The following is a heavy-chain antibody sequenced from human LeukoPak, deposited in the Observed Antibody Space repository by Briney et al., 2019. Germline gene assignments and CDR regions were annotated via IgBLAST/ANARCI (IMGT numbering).Heavy chain of an antibody. D-gene: IGHD2-15*01. CDR1: GGSISSYY. Sequence: PSETLSRTCTVSGGSISSYYWSWIRQPPGKGLEWIGYIYYSGSTNYNPSLKSRVTISVDTSKNQFSLKLTSVTAADTAVYYCARDGGSYWGQGTLVTVSS. CDR3: ARDGGSY. CDR2: IYYSGST. J-gene: IGHJ4*02. V-gene: IGHV4-59*01.